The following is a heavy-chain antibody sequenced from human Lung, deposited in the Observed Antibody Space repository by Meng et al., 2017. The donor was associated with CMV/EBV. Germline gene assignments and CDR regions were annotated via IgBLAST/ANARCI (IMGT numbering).Heavy chain of an antibody. Sequence: SETLSLTCTVSGASIDSDNYYWSWIRQPPGKGLEWIGYIYYSGSSFYNPSLKSRATISLNMSKNQFSLYLSSVTAADTAVYYCARADYYNLMDVWGQGTTVTVSS. V-gene: IGHV4-30-4*08. CDR3: ARADYYNLMDV. J-gene: IGHJ6*02. CDR2: IYYSGSS. CDR1: GASIDSDNYY.